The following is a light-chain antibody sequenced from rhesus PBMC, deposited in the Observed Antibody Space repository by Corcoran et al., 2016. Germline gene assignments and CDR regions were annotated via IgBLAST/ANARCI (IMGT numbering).Light chain of an antibody. CDR1: QSVSNY. V-gene: IGKV3S9*01. J-gene: IGKJ2*01. CDR2: GAS. Sequence: EIVMTQSPATLSLSPGERATLSCRASQSVSNYVAWYQQKPEPAPRLLIYGASSRATGIPDRFSGSGSGTDFTLTISSLEPEDFAVYYCQQYSNWPHSFGQGTKVDIK. CDR3: QQYSNWPHS.